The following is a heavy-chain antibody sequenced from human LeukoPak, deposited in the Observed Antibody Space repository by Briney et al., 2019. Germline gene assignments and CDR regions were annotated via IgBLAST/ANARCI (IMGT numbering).Heavy chain of an antibody. CDR3: AGYYYYYYMDV. V-gene: IGHV3-23*01. J-gene: IGHJ6*03. CDR2: ISGSGGGT. CDR1: GFTFSNFA. Sequence: GGSLRLSCAASGFTFSNFAMTWVRQAPGKGLEWVSAISGSGGGTYYADSVKGRFTISRDNSKNTLYLQMNSLRAEDTAVYYCAGYYYYYYMDVWGKGTTVTVSS.